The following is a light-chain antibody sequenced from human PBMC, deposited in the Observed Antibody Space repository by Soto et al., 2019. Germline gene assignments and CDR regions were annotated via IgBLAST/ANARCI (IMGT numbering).Light chain of an antibody. Sequence: QSALTQPASVSGSPGQSITISCTGTSSDVGAYNYVSWYQQYPGKAPKLMIYGVTNRPSGVSNRFSGSKSGNTASLTISGLQAGDEADYYCSSYTTTPTWVFGGGTKLTVL. V-gene: IGLV2-14*01. J-gene: IGLJ3*02. CDR3: SSYTTTPTWV. CDR1: SSDVGAYNY. CDR2: GVT.